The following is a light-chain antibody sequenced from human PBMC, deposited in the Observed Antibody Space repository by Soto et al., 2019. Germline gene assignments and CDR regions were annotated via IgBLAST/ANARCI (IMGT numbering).Light chain of an antibody. CDR3: QQSYSTPFT. Sequence: IQLTQSPSSLSASVGDSVTITCRASQGITSYLAWYQQKPGKAPNLLIYGAPTLQSGVPSRFSGSGSGTDFTLTISSLQPEDFATYYCQQSYSTPFTFGPGTKVDIK. V-gene: IGKV1-39*01. CDR1: QGITSY. CDR2: GAP. J-gene: IGKJ3*01.